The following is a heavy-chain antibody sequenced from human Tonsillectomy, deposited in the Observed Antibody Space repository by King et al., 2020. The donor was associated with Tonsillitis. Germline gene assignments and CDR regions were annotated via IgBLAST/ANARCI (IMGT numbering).Heavy chain of an antibody. Sequence: VQLVESGGGVVQPGRSLRLSCAASGFTFSSYGMHWVRQAPGKGLEWVAVIWYDGSNKYYADSVKGRFTISRDNSKNTLYLQSNSLRAEDTAVYYCASLPGYSYGLPGVDYWGQGTLVTVSS. V-gene: IGHV3-33*08. CDR2: IWYDGSNK. D-gene: IGHD5-18*01. CDR3: ASLPGYSYGLPGVDY. CDR1: GFTFSSYG. J-gene: IGHJ4*02.